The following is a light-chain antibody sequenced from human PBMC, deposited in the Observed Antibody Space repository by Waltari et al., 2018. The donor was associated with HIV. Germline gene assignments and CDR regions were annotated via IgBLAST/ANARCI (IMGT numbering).Light chain of an antibody. CDR3: SAWDSGLNGWV. J-gene: IGLJ3*02. CDR2: RNN. CDR1: SNHIGYQG. Sequence: QAGLTPPPSMSTGLGQTATLTSSGDSNHIGYQGLAWVQHRQGHPPKLLSHRNNNRPSGIPGRFSAFRSGDTGFLTISGLQSEDEGDFFCSAWDSGLNGWVFGGGTQLTLL. V-gene: IGLV10-54*01.